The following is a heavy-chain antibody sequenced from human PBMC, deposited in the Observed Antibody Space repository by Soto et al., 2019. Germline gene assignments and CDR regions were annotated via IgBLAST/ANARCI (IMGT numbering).Heavy chain of an antibody. V-gene: IGHV1-18*01. J-gene: IGHJ5*02. CDR1: GYTFTSYG. CDR3: ARMSYYYDSSGPNWFDP. Sequence: QVQLVQSGAEVKKPGASVKVSCKASGYTFTSYGISWVRQAPGQGLEWMGWISAYNGNTNYAQKLQGRVTMTTDTSTSTAYMELRSLRSADTAVYYCARMSYYYDSSGPNWFDPWGQGTLVTVSS. CDR2: ISAYNGNT. D-gene: IGHD3-22*01.